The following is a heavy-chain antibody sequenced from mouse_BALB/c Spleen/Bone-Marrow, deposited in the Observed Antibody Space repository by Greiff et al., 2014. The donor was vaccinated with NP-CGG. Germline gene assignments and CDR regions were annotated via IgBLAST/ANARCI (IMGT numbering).Heavy chain of an antibody. CDR1: GFTFSTYG. V-gene: IGHV5-6*01. CDR3: TRRGRYDERTEMDY. CDR2: INSGGSYT. Sequence: EVQGVESGGDLVKPGGSLKLSCAASGFTFSTYGMSWVRQTPDKRLEWVATINSGGSYTYYPARVLGRFTISRDNAKNNLYRQITRQKTRDKAMYYCTRRGRYDERTEMDYWGHGTLVTVSS. D-gene: IGHD2-14*01. J-gene: IGHJ4*01.